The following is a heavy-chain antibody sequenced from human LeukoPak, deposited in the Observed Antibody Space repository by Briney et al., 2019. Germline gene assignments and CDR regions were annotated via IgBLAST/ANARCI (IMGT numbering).Heavy chain of an antibody. J-gene: IGHJ5*02. CDR2: INHSGST. V-gene: IGHV4-34*01. CDR3: ARGHAYYYGSSGYFWFDP. Sequence: SETLSLTCAVYGGSFSGYYWSWIRQPPGKGLEWIGEINHSGSTNYNPSLKSRVTISVDTSKNQFSLKLSSVTAADTAVYYCARGHAYYYGSSGYFWFDPWGQGTLVTVSS. D-gene: IGHD3-22*01. CDR1: GGSFSGYY.